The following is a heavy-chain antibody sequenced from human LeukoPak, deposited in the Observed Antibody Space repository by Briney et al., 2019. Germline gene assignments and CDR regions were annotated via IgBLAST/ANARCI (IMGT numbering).Heavy chain of an antibody. CDR3: ARDRNTDFWSGYYTNYFDY. CDR2: ITSTSSTI. J-gene: IGHJ4*02. D-gene: IGHD3-3*01. Sequence: GGSLRLSCVASGFTFSSYSMNWVRQAPGKGLEWVSYITSTSSTIFYADSVKGRFTISKDSAKNSLSLQMNSLRAEDTAVYYCARDRNTDFWSGYYTNYFDYWGQGTLVTVSS. CDR1: GFTFSSYS. V-gene: IGHV3-48*01.